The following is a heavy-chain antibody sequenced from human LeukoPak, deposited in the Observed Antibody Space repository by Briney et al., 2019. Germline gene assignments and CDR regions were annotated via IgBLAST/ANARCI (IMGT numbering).Heavy chain of an antibody. CDR2: IGSSSSYI. J-gene: IGHJ5*02. Sequence: GSLRLSCAASGFTFSSYSMNWVRQAPGKGLEWVSSIGSSSSYIYYADSVKGRFTISRDNAKNSLYLQMNSLRAEDTAVYYCARDATAAAGVDWFDPWGQGTLVTVSS. V-gene: IGHV3-21*01. CDR3: ARDATAAAGVDWFDP. D-gene: IGHD6-13*01. CDR1: GFTFSSYS.